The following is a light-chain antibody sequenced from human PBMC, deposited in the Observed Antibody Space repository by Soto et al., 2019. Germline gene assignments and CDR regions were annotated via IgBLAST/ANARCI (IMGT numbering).Light chain of an antibody. V-gene: IGKV3-15*01. Sequence: DIVLTQSPGTLSLSPGERASLSCRASQSVSSGHLAWYQQKPGQAPRLLIYGASTRATGIPARFSGSGSGTEFTLTISSLQSEDFAVYYCQQYNNWPWTFGQGTKVDIK. CDR1: QSVSSGH. J-gene: IGKJ1*01. CDR3: QQYNNWPWT. CDR2: GAS.